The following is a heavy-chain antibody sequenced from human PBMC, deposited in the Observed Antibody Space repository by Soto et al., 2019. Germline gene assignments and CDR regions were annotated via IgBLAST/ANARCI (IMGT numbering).Heavy chain of an antibody. V-gene: IGHV4-59*01. CDR1: GGSISSYY. Sequence: ETLSLTCTASGGSISSYYWSWIRQPPGKGLEWIGYIYYSGSTNYNPSLKGRFTISRDNAKNSLYLHMNSLRAEETALYYCAKDGFAFSYSYGLDVWGQGTTVTVSS. CDR2: IYYSGST. CDR3: AKDGFAFSYSYGLDV. J-gene: IGHJ6*02.